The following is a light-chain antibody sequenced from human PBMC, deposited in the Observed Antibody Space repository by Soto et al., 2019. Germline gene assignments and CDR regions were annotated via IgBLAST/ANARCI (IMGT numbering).Light chain of an antibody. CDR1: QSVSSSY. CDR3: QQYGRSLTT. CDR2: SAS. Sequence: EIVVTHSPGTPSLSPGERATLSCRASQSVSSSYLAWYQQKPGQAPRFLIYSASSRATGIPDRFSGSGSGRYLTLTISRLEPEDFAVYYCQQYGRSLTTLGQGPKVDIK. V-gene: IGKV3-20*01. J-gene: IGKJ1*01.